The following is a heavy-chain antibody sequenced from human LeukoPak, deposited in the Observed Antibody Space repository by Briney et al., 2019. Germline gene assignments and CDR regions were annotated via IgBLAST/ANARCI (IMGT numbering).Heavy chain of an antibody. Sequence: HGESLKISCKASGYSFTTYWIGWVRQMPGKGLEWMGIIYPGDSATRYSPSFEGQVTMSVDKSITTAYLQWSSLKASDTAIYYCARHGSGYEPDLWGQGTQVTVSS. V-gene: IGHV5-51*01. J-gene: IGHJ5*02. CDR2: IYPGDSAT. CDR1: GYSFTTYW. D-gene: IGHD5-12*01. CDR3: ARHGSGYEPDL.